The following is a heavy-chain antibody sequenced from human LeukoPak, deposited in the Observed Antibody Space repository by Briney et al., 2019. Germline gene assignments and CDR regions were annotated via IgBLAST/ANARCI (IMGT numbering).Heavy chain of an antibody. Sequence: SETLSLTCTVSGGSISSYYWSWIRQPAGKGLEWIGRIYTSGSTYYNPSLKSRVTMSVDTSKNQFSLKLSSVTAADTAVYYCARDREVRGANHYYYYYYMDVWGKGTTVTVSS. V-gene: IGHV4-4*07. CDR1: GGSISSYY. J-gene: IGHJ6*03. CDR3: ARDREVRGANHYYYYYYMDV. CDR2: IYTSGST. D-gene: IGHD3-10*01.